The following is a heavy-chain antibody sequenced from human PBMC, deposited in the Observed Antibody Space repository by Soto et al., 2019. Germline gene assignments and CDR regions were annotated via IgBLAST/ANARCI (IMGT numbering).Heavy chain of an antibody. CDR2: VSHDGRNT. D-gene: IGHD6-19*01. CDR1: GFTFSDYA. CDR3: AKGGRQWLVTSDFNY. Sequence: VQLVESGGGVVQPGRSLRLSCAASGFTFSDYAMHWVRQAPGKGLEWVAVVSHDGRNTHYADSVKGRFTITRDSCKNTVSLEMTSLRAEDTAVYYGAKGGRQWLVTSDFNYWGQGALVTVSS. V-gene: IGHV3-30*18. J-gene: IGHJ4*02.